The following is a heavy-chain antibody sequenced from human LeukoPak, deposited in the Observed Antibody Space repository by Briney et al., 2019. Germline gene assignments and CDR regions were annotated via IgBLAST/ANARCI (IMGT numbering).Heavy chain of an antibody. CDR2: IRYDGSNE. D-gene: IGHD3-10*01. Sequence: GGSLRLSCAASGFILNNYGMHWVRQVPGKGLERVAYIRYDGSNEYNRDSVKGRPTISRDNSKNMVYLQMNSLRADDTAVYYCAKDLGITMIRGAMEFDPWAQGTLVTVSS. V-gene: IGHV3-30*02. CDR1: GFILNNYG. CDR3: AKDLGITMIRGAMEFDP. J-gene: IGHJ5*02.